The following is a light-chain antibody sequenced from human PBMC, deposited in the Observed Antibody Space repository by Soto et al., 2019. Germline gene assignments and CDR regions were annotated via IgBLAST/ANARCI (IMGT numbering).Light chain of an antibody. Sequence: QSVLTQPASVSGSPGQSITISCTGTSSDVESYNLVSWYQQHPGKAPKLIIYEGSQRPSGVSNHFSGSKSGNRASLTISGLQADYEADYYCRSYAGSSAEVVFGGGTKLTVL. CDR1: SSDVESYNL. J-gene: IGLJ2*01. CDR3: RSYAGSSAEVV. V-gene: IGLV2-23*01. CDR2: EGS.